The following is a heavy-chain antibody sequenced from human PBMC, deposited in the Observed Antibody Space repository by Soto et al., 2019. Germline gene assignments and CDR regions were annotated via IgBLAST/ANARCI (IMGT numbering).Heavy chain of an antibody. CDR2: ISVYNGNT. CDR3: TRRVYDSSGYLAY. D-gene: IGHD3-22*01. J-gene: IGHJ4*02. Sequence: GASVKVSCKASGYSFTSYGINWVRQAPGQGLEWMGWISVYNGNTNYAQKFQGRVTMTTDTSTTTAYMELRYLRSDDTAVYFCTRRVYDSSGYLAYWGQGTLVTVSS. CDR1: GYSFTSYG. V-gene: IGHV1-18*04.